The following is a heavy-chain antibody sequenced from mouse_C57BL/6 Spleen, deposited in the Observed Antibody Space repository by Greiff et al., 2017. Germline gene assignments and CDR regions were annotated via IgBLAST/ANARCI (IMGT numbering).Heavy chain of an antibody. V-gene: IGHV1-15*01. J-gene: IGHJ3*01. CDR1: GYTFTDYE. Sequence: QVQLQQSGAELVRPGASVTLSCKASGYTFTDYEMHWVKQTPVHGLEWIGAIDPETGGTAYNQKFKGKAILTADKSSSTAYMELRSLTSEDSAVYYCTRRPYYYGSSYEAWFAYWGQGTLVTVSA. CDR3: TRRPYYYGSSYEAWFAY. CDR2: IDPETGGT. D-gene: IGHD1-1*01.